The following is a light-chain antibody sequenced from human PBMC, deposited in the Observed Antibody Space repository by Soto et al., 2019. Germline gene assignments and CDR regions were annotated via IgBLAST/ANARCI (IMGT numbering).Light chain of an antibody. Sequence: EIVLTQSPGTLSLCPGERATLSCRASQSVGSNYLAWYQQKPGQAPRLLIYGASSRASGIPDRFSGSGSGTDFTLTISRLEPEDFAVYYCQQYGSSPPYTFGQGTKLEIK. J-gene: IGKJ2*01. CDR3: QQYGSSPPYT. V-gene: IGKV3-20*01. CDR1: QSVGSNY. CDR2: GAS.